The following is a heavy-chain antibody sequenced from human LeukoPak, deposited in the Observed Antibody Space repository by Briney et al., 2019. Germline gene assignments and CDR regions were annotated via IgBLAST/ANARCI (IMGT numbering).Heavy chain of an antibody. D-gene: IGHD5-12*01. CDR1: GVSVSSGSYY. V-gene: IGHV4-61*01. CDR3: ARFQQRGYSGYVLDY. J-gene: IGHJ4*02. CDR2: IYYSGST. Sequence: SETLSLTCTVSGVSVSSGSYYWSWIRQPPGKGLEWIVYIYYSGSTNYNPSLKSRVTISVDTSKNQFSLKLSSVTAADTAVYYCARFQQRGYSGYVLDYWGQGTLVTVSS.